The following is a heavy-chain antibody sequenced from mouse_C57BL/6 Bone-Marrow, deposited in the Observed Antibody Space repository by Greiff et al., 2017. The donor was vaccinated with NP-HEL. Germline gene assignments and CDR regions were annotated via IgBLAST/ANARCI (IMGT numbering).Heavy chain of an antibody. CDR1: GYTFTDYY. V-gene: IGHV1-76*01. J-gene: IGHJ3*01. CDR2: IYPGSGNT. CDR3: ARWGNYSNRAWFAY. Sequence: VQLQQSGAELVRPGASVKLSCKASGYTFTDYYINWVKQRPGPGLEWIARIYPGSGNTYYNEKFKGKATLTAEKSSSTAYMQLSSLTSEDSAVYFCARWGNYSNRAWFAYWGQGTLVTVSA. D-gene: IGHD2-5*01.